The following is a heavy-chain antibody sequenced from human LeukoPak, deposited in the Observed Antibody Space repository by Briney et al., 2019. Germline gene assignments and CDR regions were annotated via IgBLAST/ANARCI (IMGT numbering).Heavy chain of an antibody. CDR1: GYTFTSYG. Sequence: GASVTVSCKASGYTFTSYGISWVRQAPGQGLEWMGWISAYNGNTNYAQKLQGRVTMTTDTSTSTAYMELRSLRSDDTAVYYCARDAEIHVLRYFDWLPRTYYFDYWGQGTLVTVSS. J-gene: IGHJ4*02. V-gene: IGHV1-18*01. CDR3: ARDAEIHVLRYFDWLPRTYYFDY. D-gene: IGHD3-9*01. CDR2: ISAYNGNT.